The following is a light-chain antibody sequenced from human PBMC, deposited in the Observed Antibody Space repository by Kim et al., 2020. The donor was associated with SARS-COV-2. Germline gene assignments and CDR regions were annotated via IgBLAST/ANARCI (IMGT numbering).Light chain of an antibody. J-gene: IGKJ4*01. CDR3: QQLKRYPLT. V-gene: IGKV1-9*01. CDR1: QGINSY. CDR2: AAS. Sequence: IKLTQSPSSLSASVGDRVTITCRASQGINSYLAWYQQKPGKAPKVLISAASTLQSGVPSRFSGSGSGTDFTLTISSLQPEDFATYYCQQLKRYPLTFGGGTKVDIK.